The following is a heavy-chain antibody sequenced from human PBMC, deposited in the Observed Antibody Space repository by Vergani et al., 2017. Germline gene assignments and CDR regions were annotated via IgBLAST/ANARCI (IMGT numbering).Heavy chain of an antibody. V-gene: IGHV3-23*01. J-gene: IGHJ4*02. CDR3: AKYRYNWNDGGDFDY. Sequence: EVQLLESGGGLVQPGGSLRLSCAASGFTFSSYAMSWVRQAPGKGLEWVSAISGSGGSTYYADSVKDRFTISRDNSKNTLYLQMNSLRAEDTAVYYCAKYRYNWNDGGDFDYWGQGTLVTVSS. CDR1: GFTFSSYA. D-gene: IGHD1-1*01. CDR2: ISGSGGST.